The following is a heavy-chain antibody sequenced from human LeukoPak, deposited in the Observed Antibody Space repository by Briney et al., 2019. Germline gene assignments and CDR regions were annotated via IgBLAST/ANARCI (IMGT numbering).Heavy chain of an antibody. CDR1: GFTFNTYG. Sequence: PGRSLRLSCAASGFTFNTYGMHWVRQAPGKGLEWVAVISYDGSNKYYADSVKGRFTISRDNSKNTLYLQMNSLRAEDTAVYYCAKDPGIAAAGTKREYYFDYWGQGTLVTVSS. D-gene: IGHD6-13*01. CDR2: ISYDGSNK. CDR3: AKDPGIAAAGTKREYYFDY. V-gene: IGHV3-30*18. J-gene: IGHJ4*02.